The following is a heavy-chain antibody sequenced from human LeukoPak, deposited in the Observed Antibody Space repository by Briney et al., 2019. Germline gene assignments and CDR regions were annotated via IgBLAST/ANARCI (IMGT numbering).Heavy chain of an antibody. CDR1: GGPIYSYY. D-gene: IGHD3-22*01. J-gene: IGHJ6*03. CDR3: ARLKFYDSTGYSPGHYMDV. CDR2: LYPGVST. Sequence: PSETLSLTCTVSGGPIYSYYWSWIRQTAGKGLEWIGRLYPGVSTNYNPSLKSGVTMSVDTSKNQFALKLSAVTAADTGVYYCARLKFYDSTGYSPGHYMDVWGKGTTVTVSS. V-gene: IGHV4-4*07.